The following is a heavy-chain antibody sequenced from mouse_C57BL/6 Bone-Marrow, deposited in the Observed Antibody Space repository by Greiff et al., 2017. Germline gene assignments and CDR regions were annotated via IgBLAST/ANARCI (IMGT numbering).Heavy chain of an antibody. CDR2: INPYNGDT. Sequence: VQLQQSGPELVKPGDSVKISCKASGYSFTGYFMNWVMQSHGKSLEWIGRINPYNGDTFYNQKFKGKATLTVDKSSSTAHMERLSPTSEDSAVYYCARYYGPFDYWGQGTTLTVSS. V-gene: IGHV1-20*01. D-gene: IGHD1-1*02. CDR1: GYSFTGYF. J-gene: IGHJ2*01. CDR3: ARYYGPFDY.